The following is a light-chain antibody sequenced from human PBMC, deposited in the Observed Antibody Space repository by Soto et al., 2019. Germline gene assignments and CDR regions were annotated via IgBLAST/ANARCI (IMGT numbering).Light chain of an antibody. CDR2: DVS. CDR1: SSDVGGYDY. Sequence: QSVLTQPRSVSGSPGQSVTISCTGTSSDVGGYDYVSWYQQHPDKAPKLMIYDVSKRPSGVPDRFSGSKSGNTASLTISGLQAEDEADYYCYSYAGSSYVFGTGTKV. V-gene: IGLV2-11*01. J-gene: IGLJ1*01. CDR3: YSYAGSSYV.